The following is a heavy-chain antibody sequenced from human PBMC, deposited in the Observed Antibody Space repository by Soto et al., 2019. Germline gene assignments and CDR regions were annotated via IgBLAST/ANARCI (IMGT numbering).Heavy chain of an antibody. Sequence: EVQLLESGGGLVQPGGSLRLSCAASGFTFSSYAMSWVRQLPGRGWGWVTAISGSGGSTYYADSVKGRFTISRDNSKNTLYLQMNSLRAEDTAVYYCAKARHSSINHWYFDLWGRGTLVTVSS. CDR3: AKARHSSINHWYFDL. J-gene: IGHJ2*01. D-gene: IGHD6-13*01. CDR1: GFTFSSYA. V-gene: IGHV3-23*01. CDR2: ISGSGGST.